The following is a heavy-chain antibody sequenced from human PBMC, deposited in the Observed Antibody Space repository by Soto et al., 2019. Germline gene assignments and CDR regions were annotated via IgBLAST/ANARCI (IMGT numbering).Heavy chain of an antibody. Sequence: LSLTCTVSGGSISSGAYSWNWIRQHPGKGLEWIGYIYHSGSTYYNPSLNSRVTISLDTYKSQFSLKVGSVTAADTAVYYCARYSNTALSGLDVWGQGTTVTVSS. CDR2: IYHSGST. D-gene: IGHD6-13*01. V-gene: IGHV4-30-4*08. CDR3: ARYSNTALSGLDV. CDR1: GGSISSGAYS. J-gene: IGHJ6*02.